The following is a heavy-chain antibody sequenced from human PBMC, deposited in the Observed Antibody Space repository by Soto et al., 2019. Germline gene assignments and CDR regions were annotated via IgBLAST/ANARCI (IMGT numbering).Heavy chain of an antibody. V-gene: IGHV3-30*18. J-gene: IGHJ4*02. CDR1: GFSLKNFA. CDR3: AKTRSRYSYSFDY. D-gene: IGHD2-15*01. Sequence: VQMVESGGGVDQPGRSLRLSCAASGFSLKNFAMHWVRQAPGEGLEWVAVISFDGRNAYYGDSAKGRFTVSRDESNNTLFLELNSLTTDDTAVYYCAKTRSRYSYSFDYWGQGTLVTVSS. CDR2: ISFDGRNA.